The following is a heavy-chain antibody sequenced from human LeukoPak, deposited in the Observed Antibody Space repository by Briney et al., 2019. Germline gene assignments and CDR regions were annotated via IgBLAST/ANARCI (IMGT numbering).Heavy chain of an antibody. Sequence: ASVKVSCKVSGYTLTELSMHWVRQAPGKGLEWMGGFDPEDGETIYAQKFQGRVTITEDTSTDTAYMELSSLRSEDTAVYYCATAVLDYGDPLFDYWGQGTLVTVSS. CDR2: FDPEDGET. CDR1: GYTLTELS. D-gene: IGHD4-17*01. CDR3: ATAVLDYGDPLFDY. V-gene: IGHV1-24*01. J-gene: IGHJ4*02.